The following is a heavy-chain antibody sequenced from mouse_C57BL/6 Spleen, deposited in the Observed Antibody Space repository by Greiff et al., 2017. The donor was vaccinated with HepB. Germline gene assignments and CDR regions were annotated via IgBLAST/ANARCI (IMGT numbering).Heavy chain of an antibody. V-gene: IGHV10-1*01. CDR2: IRSKSNNYAT. CDR1: GFSFNTYA. D-gene: IGHD2-10*02. J-gene: IGHJ3*01. Sequence: EVQVVESGGGLVQPKGSLKLSCAASGFSFNTYAMNWVRQAPGKGLEWVARIRSKSNNYATYYADSVKDRFTIARDDSESMLYLQMNNMKTEDTAMYYCVRIGYGVWDFADWGQGTLVTVSA. CDR3: VRIGYGVWDFAD.